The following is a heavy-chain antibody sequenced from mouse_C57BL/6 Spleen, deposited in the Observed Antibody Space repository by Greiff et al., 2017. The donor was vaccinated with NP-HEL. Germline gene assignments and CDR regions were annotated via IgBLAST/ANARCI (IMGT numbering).Heavy chain of an antibody. CDR2: FHPYNDDT. D-gene: IGHD2-4*01. V-gene: IGHV1-47*01. CDR3: ARGAYYDYDYAMDY. Sequence: QVQLKESGAELVKPGASVKMSCKASGYTFTTYPIEWMKQNHGKSLEWIGNFHPYNDDTKYNEKFKGKATLTVEKSSSTVYLELSRLTSDDSAVDYCARGAYYDYDYAMDYWGQGTSVTVSS. J-gene: IGHJ4*01. CDR1: GYTFTTYP.